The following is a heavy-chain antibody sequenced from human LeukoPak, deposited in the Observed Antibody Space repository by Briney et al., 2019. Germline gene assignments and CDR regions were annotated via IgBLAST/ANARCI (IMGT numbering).Heavy chain of an antibody. CDR3: AKDSHSSGYYYAQGWFDP. V-gene: IGHV3-23*01. CDR2: ISGSGGST. Sequence: GGSLRLSCAASGFTFSSYAMSWVRQAPGKGLEWVSAISGSGGSTYYADSVKGRFTISRDNSKNTLYLQMNSLRAEDTAVYYCAKDSHSSGYYYAQGWFDPWGQGTLVTVSS. CDR1: GFTFSSYA. J-gene: IGHJ5*02. D-gene: IGHD3-22*01.